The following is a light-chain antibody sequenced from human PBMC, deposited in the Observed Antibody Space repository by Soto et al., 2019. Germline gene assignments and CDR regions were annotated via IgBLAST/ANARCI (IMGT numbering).Light chain of an antibody. CDR2: GAS. CDR3: EQRSKRPIT. CDR1: QSISRN. Sequence: EIVATQCPSTVSRTPGARATLSCRTSQSISRNLAWYQHRHGQAPRLLIYGASNRATGIPDRFSGSGCGTDVTLIINRLEPEDFAVYYCEQRSKRPITFGLGTRLEIK. V-gene: IGKV3-11*01. J-gene: IGKJ5*01.